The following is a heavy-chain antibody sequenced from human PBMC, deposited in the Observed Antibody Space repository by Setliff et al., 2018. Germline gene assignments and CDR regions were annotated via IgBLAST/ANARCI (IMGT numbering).Heavy chain of an antibody. CDR2: IYSGDRST. D-gene: IGHD1-7*01. Sequence: PGGSLRLSCAASGFTFTDYAMSWVRQAPGKGLEWVSTIYSGDRSTFYTDSVKGRFIIYRDSSKNTLYMQMNSLRAEDTAVYYCAKPRVELRWGFESWGQGTLVTV. CDR1: GFTFTDYA. J-gene: IGHJ4*02. V-gene: IGHV3-23*03. CDR3: AKPRVELRWGFES.